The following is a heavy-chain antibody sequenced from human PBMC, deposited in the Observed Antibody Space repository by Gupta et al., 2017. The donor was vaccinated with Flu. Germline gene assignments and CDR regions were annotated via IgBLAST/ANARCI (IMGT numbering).Heavy chain of an antibody. V-gene: IGHV1-69*17. J-gene: IGHJ6*02. CDR3: ARTLSLDIVVIPTTVHYYYGMDV. Sequence: QVQLVQSGAEVKSPESSVKISCAASGSTFTSHAVSWVRQAPGHGLEWMGGIIPFFGLTNYAQKFQDRITITADISTRTVYMNLTSLRSDDTAVYFCARTLSLDIVVIPTTVHYYYGMDVWGQGTAVTV. D-gene: IGHD2-2*03. CDR1: GSTFTSHA. CDR2: IIPFFGLT.